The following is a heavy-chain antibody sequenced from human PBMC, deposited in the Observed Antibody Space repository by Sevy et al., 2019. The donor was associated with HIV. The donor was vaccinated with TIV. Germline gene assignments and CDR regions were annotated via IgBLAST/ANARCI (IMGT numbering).Heavy chain of an antibody. CDR1: GFTFRNYD. CDR2: ILDNGGGT. J-gene: IGHJ3*02. D-gene: IGHD2-2*01. CDR3: AKSQLPHAFDI. V-gene: IGHV3-23*01. Sequence: GGFLRLSCEASGFTFRNYDMSWVRQAPGKGLEWVSGILDNGGGTYYADSVKGRFTISRDNSKNRMFLEMNSLGAEDTAVYFRAKSQLPHAFDIWGQGTMVTVSS.